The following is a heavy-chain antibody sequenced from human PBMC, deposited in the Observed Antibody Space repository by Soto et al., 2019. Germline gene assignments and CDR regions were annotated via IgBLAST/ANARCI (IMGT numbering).Heavy chain of an antibody. J-gene: IGHJ3*02. CDR1: GGSISMGDYY. V-gene: IGHV4-30-4*02. D-gene: IGHD3-3*01. CDR2: IYYSGST. Sequence: SDTLSLTCTVSGGSISMGDYYWSWIRQPPGKGLEWIGYIYYSGSTYYNPSLKSRVTISVDTAKNQFSLKLSSVTAADTAVYYCAYYGSGRAFDIWGQGTMVTVSS. CDR3: AYYGSGRAFDI.